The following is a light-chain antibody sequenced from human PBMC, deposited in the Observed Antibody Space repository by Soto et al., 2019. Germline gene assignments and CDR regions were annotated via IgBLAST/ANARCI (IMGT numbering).Light chain of an antibody. CDR2: EVN. J-gene: IGLJ1*01. CDR3: SSYAGSSNV. CDR1: SSDVGGYNY. Sequence: QSALTQPPSASGSPGQSVVISFTGTSSDVGGYNYVSWYQQHPGKAPKLMIYEVNKRPSGVPDRFSGSKSGNTASLTVSGLQAEDEADYYCSSYAGSSNVFGTGTKVTVL. V-gene: IGLV2-8*01.